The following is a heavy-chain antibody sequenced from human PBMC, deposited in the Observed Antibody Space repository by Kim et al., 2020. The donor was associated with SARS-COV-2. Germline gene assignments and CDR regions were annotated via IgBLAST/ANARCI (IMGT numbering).Heavy chain of an antibody. Sequence: SVKVSCKASGGTFSSYAISWVRQAPGQGLEWMGGIIPIFGTANYAQKFQGRVTITADESTSTAYMELSSLRSEDTAVYYCALLYYYDSRAYDTYFDYWGQGTLVTVSS. V-gene: IGHV1-69*13. CDR3: ALLYYYDSRAYDTYFDY. CDR1: GGTFSSYA. D-gene: IGHD3-22*01. CDR2: IIPIFGTA. J-gene: IGHJ4*02.